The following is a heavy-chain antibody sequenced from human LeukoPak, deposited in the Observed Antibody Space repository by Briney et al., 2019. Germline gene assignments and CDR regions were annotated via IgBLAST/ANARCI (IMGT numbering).Heavy chain of an antibody. J-gene: IGHJ6*02. D-gene: IGHD3-10*01. CDR3: AREGYYHGSGTYSPPKYYGMDV. V-gene: IGHV1-69*04. CDR2: IIPILGIA. CDR1: GGTFSSYA. Sequence: ASVKVSCKASGGTFSSYAISWVRQAPGQGLEWMGRIIPILGIANYAQKFQGRVTITADKSTNTASMVLRSLRPDDTAVYYCAREGYYHGSGTYSPPKYYGMDVWGQGTTVTVSS.